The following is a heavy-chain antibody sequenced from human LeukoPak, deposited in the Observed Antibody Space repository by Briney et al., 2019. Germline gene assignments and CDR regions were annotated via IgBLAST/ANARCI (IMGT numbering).Heavy chain of an antibody. Sequence: ASVKVSCKSSGYTFTSYYMYWVRQAPGQGLEWMGIINPSGGSTSYAQKFQGRVTMTRDTSTSTVYMELSSLRSEDTAVYYCTTYSGSWSHFEYWGQGTLVTVSS. J-gene: IGHJ4*02. CDR3: TTYSGSWSHFEY. V-gene: IGHV1-46*01. CDR1: GYTFTSYY. CDR2: INPSGGST. D-gene: IGHD1-26*01.